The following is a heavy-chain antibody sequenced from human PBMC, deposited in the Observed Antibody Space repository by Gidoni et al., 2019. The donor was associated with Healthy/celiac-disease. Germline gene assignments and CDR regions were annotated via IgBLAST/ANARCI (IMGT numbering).Heavy chain of an antibody. Sequence: QVQLVESGGGVVQPGRSLRPSCPASGFTFSSYGMHWVRQAPGKGLEWVAVISYDGSNKYYADSVKGRFTISRDNSKNTLYLQMNSLRAEDTAVYYCAKGVGWDYDILPDYWGQGTLVTVSS. D-gene: IGHD3-9*01. CDR1: GFTFSSYG. CDR2: ISYDGSNK. CDR3: AKGVGWDYDILPDY. V-gene: IGHV3-30*18. J-gene: IGHJ4*02.